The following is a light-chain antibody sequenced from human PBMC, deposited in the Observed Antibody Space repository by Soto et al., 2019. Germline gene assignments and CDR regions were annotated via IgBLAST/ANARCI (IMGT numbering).Light chain of an antibody. Sequence: EIVLTQSPGTLSLSPGERATLSCRASQSVSSSYLAWYQQTPGQAPRLLIYGASSRATGIPDRFSGSGSGTDFTLTISRLEPEDCAVYYCQKYGSSPPYTFGQGTKLEIK. CDR3: QKYGSSPPYT. CDR2: GAS. J-gene: IGKJ2*01. CDR1: QSVSSSY. V-gene: IGKV3-20*01.